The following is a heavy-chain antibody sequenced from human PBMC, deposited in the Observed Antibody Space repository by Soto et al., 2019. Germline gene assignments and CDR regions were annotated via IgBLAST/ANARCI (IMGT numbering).Heavy chain of an antibody. V-gene: IGHV3-66*01. J-gene: IGHJ3*02. CDR2: ISNRGDT. CDR3: AREPRYCRGGSCSITGEAYDI. Sequence: GGSLRLSCTASGFIVSDTYVNWVRQAPGKGLEWVSVISNRGDTHYADSVRGRFSLSRDISDNTLHLQMNNLRVEDTAVYYCAREPRYCRGGSCSITGEAYDIWSQGTMVTVSS. D-gene: IGHD2-15*01. CDR1: GFIVSDTY.